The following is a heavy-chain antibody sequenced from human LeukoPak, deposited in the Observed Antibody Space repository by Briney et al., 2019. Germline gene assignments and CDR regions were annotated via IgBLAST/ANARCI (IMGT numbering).Heavy chain of an antibody. CDR1: GGSFSGYY. V-gene: IGHV4-34*01. CDR2: ISHSGST. D-gene: IGHD4-23*01. CDR3: ARGETSVVTNFDY. J-gene: IGHJ4*02. Sequence: SETLSLTCAVYGGSFSGYYWSWIRQPPGKGLEWIGEISHSGSTNYNPSLKSRVTISVDTSKNQFSLKLSSVTAADTAVYYCARGETSVVTNFDYWGQGTLVTVSS.